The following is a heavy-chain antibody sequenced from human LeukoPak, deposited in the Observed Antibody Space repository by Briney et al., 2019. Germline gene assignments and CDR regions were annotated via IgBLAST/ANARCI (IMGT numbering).Heavy chain of an antibody. J-gene: IGHJ6*04. Sequence: GGSLRLSCAASGFTFSSYSMNWVRQAPGKGLEWVSSISSSGSTIYYADSVKGRFTISRDNAKNSLYLQMNSLRAGDTAVYYCAELGITMIGGVWGKGTTVTISS. D-gene: IGHD3-10*02. CDR1: GFTFSSYS. CDR3: AELGITMIGGV. CDR2: ISSSGSTI. V-gene: IGHV3-48*04.